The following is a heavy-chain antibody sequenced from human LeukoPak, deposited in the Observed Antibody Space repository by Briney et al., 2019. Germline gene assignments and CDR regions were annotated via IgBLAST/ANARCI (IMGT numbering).Heavy chain of an antibody. J-gene: IGHJ4*02. Sequence: GGSLRLSCAASGFTFRTYAMAWVRQVPGKGLEWVSSISGSGDTTNYADSVKGRFTISRDNSKNTLFLQMNSLRADDTAVYYCAKGRVVPAALLDYWGQGTLVTVSS. CDR3: AKGRVVPAALLDY. CDR1: GFTFRTYA. V-gene: IGHV3-23*01. CDR2: ISGSGDTT. D-gene: IGHD2-15*01.